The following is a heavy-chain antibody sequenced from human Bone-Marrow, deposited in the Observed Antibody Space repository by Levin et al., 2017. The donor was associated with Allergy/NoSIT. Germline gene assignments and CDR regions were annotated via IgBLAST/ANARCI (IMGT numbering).Heavy chain of an antibody. J-gene: IGHJ6*02. Sequence: SQTLSLPCTVSGGSISSSSHYWAWIRQPPGKGLEWIGTIYYSGQTYYNSSLKSRVTISVDTSKNQFSLRLSPVTAADTAMFFCAKISGGYNYHGMDVWGQGTTVTVSS. CDR2: IYYSGQT. CDR1: GGSISSSSHY. D-gene: IGHD3-10*01. V-gene: IGHV4-39*07. CDR3: AKISGGYNYHGMDV.